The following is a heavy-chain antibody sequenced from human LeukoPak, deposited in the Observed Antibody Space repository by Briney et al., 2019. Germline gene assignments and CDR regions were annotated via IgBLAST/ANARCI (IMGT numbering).Heavy chain of an antibody. D-gene: IGHD4-23*01. CDR3: ARDGNLDF. J-gene: IGHJ4*02. CDR2: INTNTGNP. Sequence: ASVKVSCKASGYIFTRYAIHWVRQAPGQGLEWMGWINTNTGNPTYAQGFKGRFVFFLAPSANTTYLQISRLKAEDTAVYYCARDGNLDFWGQGTLVTVSS. CDR1: GYIFTRYA. V-gene: IGHV7-4-1*02.